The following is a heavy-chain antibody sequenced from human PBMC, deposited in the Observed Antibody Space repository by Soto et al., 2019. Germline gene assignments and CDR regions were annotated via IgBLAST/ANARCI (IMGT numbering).Heavy chain of an antibody. Sequence: EVQLLESGGGFVQPGGSLRLSCAASGFTFSSYAMTWVRQAQGKGLEWVSVLNISGGRTYYADSVKGRFTISRDNSKSTLYLQMNGVRAEYTAVYYCTKGAFVGAPAAITPPDYWGQGTLVTVAS. V-gene: IGHV3-23*01. D-gene: IGHD2-2*02. CDR3: TKGAFVGAPAAITPPDY. J-gene: IGHJ4*02. CDR1: GFTFSSYA. CDR2: LNISGGRT.